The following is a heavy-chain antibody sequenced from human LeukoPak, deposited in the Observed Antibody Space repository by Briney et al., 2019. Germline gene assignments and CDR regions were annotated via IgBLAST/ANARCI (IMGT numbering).Heavy chain of an antibody. V-gene: IGHV3-21*01. J-gene: IGHJ4*02. Sequence: GGSLRLSCAASGFTFSSYSMNWVRQAPGKGLEWVSSISSSSSYIYYADSVKGRFTISRDNAKNSLYLQMNSLRAEDTAVYYCAKDSRGSSVRVFDCWGQGTLVTVSS. CDR1: GFTFSSYS. CDR3: AKDSRGSSVRVFDC. CDR2: ISSSSSYI.